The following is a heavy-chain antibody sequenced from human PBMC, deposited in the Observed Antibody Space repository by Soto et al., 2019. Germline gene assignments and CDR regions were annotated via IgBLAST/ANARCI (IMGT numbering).Heavy chain of an antibody. V-gene: IGHV3-23*01. CDR2: ISGSGGST. D-gene: IGHD5-12*01. CDR3: AKSAANSGYDLSWFDP. J-gene: IGHJ5*02. Sequence: LRLSCAASGFTFSSYAMSWVRQAPGKGLEWVSAISGSGGSTYYADSVKGRFTISRDNSKNTLYLQMNSLRAEDTAVYYCAKSAANSGYDLSWFDPWGQGTLVTVSS. CDR1: GFTFSSYA.